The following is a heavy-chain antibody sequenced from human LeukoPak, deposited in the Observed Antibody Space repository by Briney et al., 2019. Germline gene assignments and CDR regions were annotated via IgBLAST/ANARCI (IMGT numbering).Heavy chain of an antibody. CDR1: GFTFGSYW. J-gene: IGHJ6*02. CDR3: ARGGGLDV. D-gene: IGHD3-16*01. V-gene: IGHV3-7*03. Sequence: GGSLRLSCAASGFTFGSYWMNWARQAPGKGLEWVASINHNGNVNYYVDSVKGRNTISRDNAKNSLYLQMSNLRAEDTAVYFCARGGGLDVWGQGATVTVSS. CDR2: INHNGNVN.